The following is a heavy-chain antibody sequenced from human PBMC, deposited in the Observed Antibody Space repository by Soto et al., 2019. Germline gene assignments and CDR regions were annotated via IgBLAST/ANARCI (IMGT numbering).Heavy chain of an antibody. CDR1: GGSFSGYY. CDR2: INHSGST. D-gene: IGHD6-6*01. CDR3: AREATIAARFDS. J-gene: IGHJ4*02. Sequence: ETLSLTCAVYGGSFSGYYWTWIRQPPGTGLEWIGEINHSGSTNYNPSLKSRVTISVDTSKNQFSLKLSSVTAADTAVYYCAREATIAARFDSWGQGTLVTVSS. V-gene: IGHV4-34*01.